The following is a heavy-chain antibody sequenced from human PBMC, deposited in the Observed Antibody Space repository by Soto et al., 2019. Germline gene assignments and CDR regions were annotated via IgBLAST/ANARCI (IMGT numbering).Heavy chain of an antibody. CDR1: GFTFRIYG. CDR3: AKGGGDGYYDSSGYSFDH. V-gene: IGHV3-30*18. D-gene: IGHD3-22*01. Sequence: QVQLVESGGGVVQPGKSLRLSCEASGFTFRIYGMHWVRQAPGKGLEWVAVISYDGSKKFYADSAKGRFTVSRDSSKNTLYLQKNSLRAEDTAIYYCAKGGGDGYYDSSGYSFDHWGQGTLVTVSS. J-gene: IGHJ4*02. CDR2: ISYDGSKK.